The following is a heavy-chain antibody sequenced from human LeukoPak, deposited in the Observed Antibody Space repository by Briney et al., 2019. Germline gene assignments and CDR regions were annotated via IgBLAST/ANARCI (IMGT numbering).Heavy chain of an antibody. CDR1: GYTFTSYD. D-gene: IGHD6-19*01. Sequence: ASVKVSCKASGYTFTSYDINWVRQATGQGLEWMGWMNPNSGNTGYTQKFQGRVTMTRNTSITTAYMELNSLKSEDTAVYYCAGKGRAGYYSDYWGQGTLVTVSS. CDR3: AGKGRAGYYSDY. CDR2: MNPNSGNT. J-gene: IGHJ4*02. V-gene: IGHV1-8*01.